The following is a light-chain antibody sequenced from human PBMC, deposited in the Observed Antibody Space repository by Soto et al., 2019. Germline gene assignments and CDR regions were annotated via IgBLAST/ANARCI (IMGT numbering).Light chain of an antibody. J-gene: IGKJ1*01. Sequence: DIQLTQSPSFLSASVGDRVSITCRASQGIASYLAWFQQKPGKAPELLILAASTLRSGVPSRFSGSGSGTGFTLTVSSLQPEDFATYYCQQYYTYSAFGQGTKVDIK. CDR1: QGIASY. CDR3: QQYYTYSA. V-gene: IGKV1-9*01. CDR2: AAS.